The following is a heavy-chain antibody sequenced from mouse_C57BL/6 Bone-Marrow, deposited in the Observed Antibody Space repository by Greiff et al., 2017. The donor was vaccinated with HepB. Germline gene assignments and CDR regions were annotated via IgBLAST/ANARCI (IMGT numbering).Heavy chain of an antibody. CDR2: IYPGGGYT. Sequence: VQLQQSGAELVRPGTSVKMSCKASGYTFTNYWIGWAKQRPGHGLEWIGDIYPGGGYTNYNEKFKGKATLTADKSSSPAYMQVSSVTSEDSAIYYCAISELYYYGSSYPDYYAMDYWGQGTSATVSS. CDR1: GYTFTNYW. V-gene: IGHV1-63*01. CDR3: AISELYYYGSSYPDYYAMDY. D-gene: IGHD1-1*01. J-gene: IGHJ4*01.